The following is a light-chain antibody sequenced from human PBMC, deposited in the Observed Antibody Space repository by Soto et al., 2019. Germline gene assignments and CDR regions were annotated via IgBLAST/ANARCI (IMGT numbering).Light chain of an antibody. CDR3: QHYGSSPR. CDR2: GAS. CDR1: HSVTTSY. V-gene: IGKV3-20*01. Sequence: EIVLTQSPGTLSLSPGERATLSCRASHSVTTSYLAWYQRKPGQAPRLLIYGASSRATGIPNRFSGSGSGTDFTLTISRLEPEDCAVYYCQHYGSSPRFGQGTKVEIK. J-gene: IGKJ1*01.